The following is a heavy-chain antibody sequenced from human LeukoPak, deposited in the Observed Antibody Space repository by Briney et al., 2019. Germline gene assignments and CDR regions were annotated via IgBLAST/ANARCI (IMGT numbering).Heavy chain of an antibody. Sequence: GGSLRLSCAASGFTFSGHYMSWIRQAPGKGLEWLSHIGISGETSYNADSVKGRFTISRDNGKPTLYLQMNSLRVEDTAVYYCTRYGDSANKVDFWGQGTLVTVSS. CDR3: TRYGDSANKVDF. V-gene: IGHV3-11*01. J-gene: IGHJ4*02. CDR2: IGISGETS. D-gene: IGHD7-27*01. CDR1: GFTFSGHY.